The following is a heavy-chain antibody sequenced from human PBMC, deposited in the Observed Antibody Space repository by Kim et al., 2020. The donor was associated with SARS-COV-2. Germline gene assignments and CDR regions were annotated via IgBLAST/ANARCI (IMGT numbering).Heavy chain of an antibody. Sequence: STNYNPSLKSRVTISVDTSKNQFSLKLSSVTAADTAVYYCVGGSSSYFDYWGQGTLVTVSS. CDR3: VGGSSSYFDY. D-gene: IGHD6-6*01. V-gene: IGHV4-34*01. CDR2: ST. J-gene: IGHJ4*02.